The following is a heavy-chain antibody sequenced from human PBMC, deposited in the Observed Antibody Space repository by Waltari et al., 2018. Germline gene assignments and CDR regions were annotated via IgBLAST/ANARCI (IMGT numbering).Heavy chain of an antibody. CDR3: ARHPLRSSTMVVTPVNAFDI. D-gene: IGHD2-21*02. CDR2: IYHSGST. J-gene: IGHJ3*02. V-gene: IGHV4-38-2*01. Sequence: QVQLQESGPGLVKPSETLSLTCAVSGYSISSGYYWGWIRQPPGKGLEWIGSIYHSGSTYYNPSLKSRVTISVDTSKNQFSLKLSSVTAADTAVYYCARHPLRSSTMVVTPVNAFDIWGQGTMVTVSS. CDR1: GYSISSGYY.